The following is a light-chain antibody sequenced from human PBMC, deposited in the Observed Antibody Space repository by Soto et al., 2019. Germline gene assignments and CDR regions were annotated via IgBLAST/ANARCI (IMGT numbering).Light chain of an antibody. V-gene: IGKV3-20*01. CDR2: GVS. CDR1: QSITSTY. Sequence: ETVLTQSPGTLSLSPGERATLSCRASQSITSTYLAWYQQKPGQAPRLLIYGVSTRATGIPDRFSGSGSGTDFTLTISRLEPEDFALYYCQHYGRSPITFGLGTRLEI. J-gene: IGKJ5*01. CDR3: QHYGRSPIT.